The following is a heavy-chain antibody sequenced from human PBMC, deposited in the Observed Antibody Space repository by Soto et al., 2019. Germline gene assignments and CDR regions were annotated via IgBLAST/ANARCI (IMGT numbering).Heavy chain of an antibody. V-gene: IGHV4-59*01. J-gene: IGHJ4*02. CDR2: IYYSGST. D-gene: IGHD6-13*01. CDR1: GGSISSYY. CDR3: ARGIEGYSSSWYPFDY. Sequence: QVQLQESGPGLVKPSETLSLTCTVSGGSISSYYWSWIRQPPGKGLEWIGYIYYSGSTNYNPSLKSRVTISVDTSKNQFSLKLSSVTAADTAVYYCARGIEGYSSSWYPFDYWGQGTLVTVSS.